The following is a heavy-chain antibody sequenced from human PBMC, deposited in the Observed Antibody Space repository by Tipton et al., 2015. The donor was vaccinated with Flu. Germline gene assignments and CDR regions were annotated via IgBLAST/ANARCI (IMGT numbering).Heavy chain of an antibody. CDR2: IHNSGST. J-gene: IGHJ4*02. CDR3: AREGYVSRSFFDS. CDR1: GGSINSGSFY. Sequence: TLSLTCTVSGGSINSGSFYWSWIRQTPGRGLEWFAYIHNSGSTAYNPSLKSRVTISINTYKNQFFLLLNSVTAAAPAVYYCAREGYVSRSFFDSWGQGTLVAVSS. V-gene: IGHV4-31*03. D-gene: IGHD3-10*01.